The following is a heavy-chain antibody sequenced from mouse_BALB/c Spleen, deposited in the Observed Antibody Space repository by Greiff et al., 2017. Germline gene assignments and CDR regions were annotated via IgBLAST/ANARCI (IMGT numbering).Heavy chain of an antibody. CDR2: INPYNGDT. V-gene: IGHV1-20*02. CDR3: ASAYGNYVGYFDY. D-gene: IGHD2-1*01. CDR1: GYSFTGYF. J-gene: IGHJ2*01. Sequence: EVKLQQSGPELVKPGASVKISCKASGYSFTGYFMNWVMQSHGKSLEWIGRINPYNGDTFYNQKFKGKATLTVDKSSSTAHMELRSLASEDSAVYYCASAYGNYVGYFDYWGQGTTLTVSS.